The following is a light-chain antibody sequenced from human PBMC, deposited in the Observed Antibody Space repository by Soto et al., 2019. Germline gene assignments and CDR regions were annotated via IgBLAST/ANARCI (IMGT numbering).Light chain of an antibody. CDR2: GAS. V-gene: IGKV3-15*01. Sequence: EIEMTQSPSTLSVSLGERATISCRASQSVSSNLAWYQQKPGQAPRLLIYGASTRATGIPARFSGSGSGTDFTLTISGLQSEDCAVYYCQQYNNWPRTFGEGTKVEIK. CDR3: QQYNNWPRT. J-gene: IGKJ1*01. CDR1: QSVSSN.